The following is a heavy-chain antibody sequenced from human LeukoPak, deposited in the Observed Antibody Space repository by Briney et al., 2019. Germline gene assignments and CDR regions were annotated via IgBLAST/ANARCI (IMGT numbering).Heavy chain of an antibody. J-gene: IGHJ5*02. CDR3: AATGYSSGWYEFGCDP. CDR1: GFTFISYG. Sequence: SGGSLRLSCAASGFTFISYGMHWVRQAPGKGLEWVTFIRYDGSNKYYADSVKGRFIISRDNSKNTLYLQMNSLRAEDTAVYYCAATGYSSGWYEFGCDPWGQGTLVTVSS. CDR2: IRYDGSNK. V-gene: IGHV3-30*02. D-gene: IGHD6-19*01.